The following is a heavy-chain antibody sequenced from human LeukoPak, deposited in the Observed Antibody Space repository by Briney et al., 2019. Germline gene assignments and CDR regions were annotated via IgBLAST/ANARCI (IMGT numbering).Heavy chain of an antibody. Sequence: GGSLRLSCVDSGFTFSRYWMSWVRQAPGKGLEWVANIKQDGSERYYVDSVKGRFTISRDNAKNSLYLQMNSLRAEDTAVYYCARDLAYYDFGYFDYWGQGILVTVSS. CDR1: GFTFSRYW. D-gene: IGHD3-3*01. CDR3: ARDLAYYDFGYFDY. V-gene: IGHV3-7*01. CDR2: IKQDGSER. J-gene: IGHJ4*02.